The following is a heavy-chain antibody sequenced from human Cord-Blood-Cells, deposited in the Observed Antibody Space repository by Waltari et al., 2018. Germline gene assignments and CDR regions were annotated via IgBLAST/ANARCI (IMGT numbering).Heavy chain of an antibody. J-gene: IGHJ4*02. CDR2: IYYSGST. CDR3: ARGRKGGSYYGYFDY. CDR1: GGSISSSSYY. V-gene: IGHV4-39*01. D-gene: IGHD1-26*01. Sequence: QLQLQESGPGLVKPSETLSLTCTVSGGSISSSSYYWGWIRPPPGKGLEWIGSIYYSGSTYYNPSLKSRVTISVDTSKNQFSLKLSSVTAADTAVYYCARGRKGGSYYGYFDYWGQGTLVTVSS.